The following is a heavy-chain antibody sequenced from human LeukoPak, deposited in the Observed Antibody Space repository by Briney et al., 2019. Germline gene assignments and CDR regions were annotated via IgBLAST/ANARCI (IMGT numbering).Heavy chain of an antibody. CDR2: INPNRGGT. CDR1: GYTFTGYY. CDR3: ARGITMVRGVIISPRVWFAP. V-gene: IGHV1-2*02. Sequence: AAVKVSCKASGYTFTGYYMHWVGQAPGQGLEWMGWINPNRGGTNYAQTFQGRVTMTRDTSISTAYMELSRLRSDDTAVYYCARGITMVRGVIISPRVWFAPWGQGTLVTVSS. J-gene: IGHJ5*02. D-gene: IGHD3-10*01.